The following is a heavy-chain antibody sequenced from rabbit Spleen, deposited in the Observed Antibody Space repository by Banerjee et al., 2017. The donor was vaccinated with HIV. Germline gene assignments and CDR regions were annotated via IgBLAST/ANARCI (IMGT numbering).Heavy chain of an antibody. V-gene: IGHV1S40*01. J-gene: IGHJ6*01. CDR3: AKSVTGYGGIAYLITRLDL. CDR2: IYSSTGST. Sequence: QELVESGGGLVQPGESLKLSCKVSGIDFSSNDYMCWVRQAPGKGLEWIACIYSSTGSTYYASWVNGRFTISKTSSTTVTLQMTSLTAADTATYFCAKSVTGYGGIAYLITRLDLWGPGTLVTVS. CDR1: GIDFSSNDY. D-gene: IGHD4-2*01.